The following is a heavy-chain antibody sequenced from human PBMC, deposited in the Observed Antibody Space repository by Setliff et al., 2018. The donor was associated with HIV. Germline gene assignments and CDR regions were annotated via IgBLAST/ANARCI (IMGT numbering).Heavy chain of an antibody. CDR2: IKTRADNYAT. V-gene: IGHV3-73*01. D-gene: IGHD3-22*01. CDR3: TRPQYFYDIGGPDY. J-gene: IGHJ4*02. CDR1: GFTFSGSP. Sequence: TGGSLRLSCAASGFTFSGSPIHWVRQASGKGLEWLGRIKTRADNYATAYAASVKGRFTISRDDSMNTAYLQMNSLKIEDTAVYYCTRPQYFYDIGGPDYWGQGTLVTVSS.